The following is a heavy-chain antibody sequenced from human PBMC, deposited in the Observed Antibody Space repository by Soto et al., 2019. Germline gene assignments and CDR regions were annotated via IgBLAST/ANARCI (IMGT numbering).Heavy chain of an antibody. D-gene: IGHD3-10*01. V-gene: IGHV4-31*03. CDR3: ARIGSGRGFENFDY. J-gene: IGHJ4*02. Sequence: SETLSLTCTVSCGSISSGGYYWSWIRQHPGKGLEWIGYIYYSGSTYYNPSLKSRVTISVDTSKNQFSLKLSSVTAADTAVYYCARIGSGRGFENFDYWGQGTLVTVSS. CDR1: CGSISSGGYY. CDR2: IYYSGST.